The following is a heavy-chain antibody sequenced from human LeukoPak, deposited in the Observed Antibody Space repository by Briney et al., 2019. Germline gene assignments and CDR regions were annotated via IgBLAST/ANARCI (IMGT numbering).Heavy chain of an antibody. CDR2: ISAYNGNT. D-gene: IGHD6-19*01. J-gene: IGHJ4*02. V-gene: IGHV1-18*01. CDR3: ATSSPGYQWRDY. Sequence: VASVKVSCKASGYTFTSYGISWVRQAPGQGLEWMGWISAYNGNTNYAQKLQGRVTMTTDTSTSTAYMELSSLRSEDTAVYYCATSSPGYQWRDYWGQGTLVTVSS. CDR1: GYTFTSYG.